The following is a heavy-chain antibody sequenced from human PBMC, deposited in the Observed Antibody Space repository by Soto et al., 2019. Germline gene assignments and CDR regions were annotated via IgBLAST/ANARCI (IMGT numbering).Heavy chain of an antibody. CDR1: GYTFTSYG. Sequence: QVQLVQSGAEVKKPGASVKVSYKASGYTFTSYGISWVRQAPGQGLEWMGWISAYNGNTNYAQKLQGRVTMTTDTSTSTAYMELRSLRSDDTAVYYCAREEWGFTIFGVVIIRGMDVWGQGTTVTVSS. J-gene: IGHJ6*02. CDR3: AREEWGFTIFGVVIIRGMDV. D-gene: IGHD3-3*01. CDR2: ISAYNGNT. V-gene: IGHV1-18*01.